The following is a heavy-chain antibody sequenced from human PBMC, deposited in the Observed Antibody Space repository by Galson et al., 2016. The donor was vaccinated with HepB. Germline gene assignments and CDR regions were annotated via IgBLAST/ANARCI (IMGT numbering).Heavy chain of an antibody. CDR3: TRESDL. CDR1: GFSLGNYW. Sequence: SLRLSCAASGFSLGNYWMNWARQAPGKGLEWLANIKKDGSEINYVDSVKGRFTIYRDNAKNSLFLQMNTLRVEDTAVYYCTRESDLWGRGTQVTVSS. J-gene: IGHJ2*01. V-gene: IGHV3-7*04. CDR2: IKKDGSEI.